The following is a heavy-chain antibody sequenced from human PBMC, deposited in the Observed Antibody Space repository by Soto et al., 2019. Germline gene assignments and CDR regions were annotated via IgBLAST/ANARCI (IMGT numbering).Heavy chain of an antibody. CDR2: ISGSGGST. CDR3: AKQAYDSSGYYATASNY. Sequence: GGSLRLSCAASGFTFSSYAMSWVRQAPGKGLEWVSAISGSGGSTYYADSVKGRFTISRDNSKNTLYLQMNSLRAEDTAVYYCAKQAYDSSGYYATASNYWGQGTLVTVSS. CDR1: GFTFSSYA. D-gene: IGHD3-22*01. J-gene: IGHJ4*02. V-gene: IGHV3-23*01.